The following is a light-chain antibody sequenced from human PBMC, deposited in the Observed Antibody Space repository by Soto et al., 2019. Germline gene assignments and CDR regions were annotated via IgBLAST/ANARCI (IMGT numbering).Light chain of an antibody. J-gene: IGKJ4*01. V-gene: IGKV3-20*01. CDR2: GAS. CDR3: QHYGSSPLP. CDR1: QSVSSSF. Sequence: EIVLTQSPGTLSLSPGERATLSCRASQSVSSSFLAWYQQKPGQAPRLLIYGASSRATGIPDRFSGSGSGTDFHRTRSRLEPEDVAVYYCQHYGSSPLPFGGGTKVELK.